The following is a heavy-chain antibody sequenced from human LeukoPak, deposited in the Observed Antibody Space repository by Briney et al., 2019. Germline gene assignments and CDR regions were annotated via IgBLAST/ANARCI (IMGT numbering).Heavy chain of an antibody. V-gene: IGHV5-10-1*01. D-gene: IGHD4-11*01. CDR3: ARHAFNYGDYYYGMDV. J-gene: IGHJ6*02. CDR2: IDPSDSYT. Sequence: GESPRISCKCSGYSFTSYWISWVRQMPGKGLEWMGRIDPSDSYTNYSPSFQGHVTISADKSISTAYLQWSSLKASDTAMYYCARHAFNYGDYYYGMDVWGQGPTVPVSS. CDR1: GYSFTSYW.